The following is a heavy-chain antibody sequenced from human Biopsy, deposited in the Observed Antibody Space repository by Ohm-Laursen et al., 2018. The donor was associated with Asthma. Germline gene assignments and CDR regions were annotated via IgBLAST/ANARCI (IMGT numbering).Heavy chain of an antibody. D-gene: IGHD5-18*01. J-gene: IGHJ5*02. Sequence: PGTLSLTCTVSPGSINDYYWNWIRQSPGKGLEWIGYIHNSGNTNYNPSLKSRVTMSLDTSKNHFSLRLSFVTAADTAVYFCARGQGRGIQLWSLDPWGQGILVTVSS. V-gene: IGHV4-59*01. CDR3: ARGQGRGIQLWSLDP. CDR1: PGSINDYY. CDR2: IHNSGNT.